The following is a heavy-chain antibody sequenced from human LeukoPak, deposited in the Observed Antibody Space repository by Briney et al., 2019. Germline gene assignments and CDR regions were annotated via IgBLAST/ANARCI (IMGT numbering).Heavy chain of an antibody. Sequence: SETLSLTCTVSGGSISSYYWSWLRQPPGKGLEYIGYIYYTGSTNYNPSLKSRVTISLDTSKNHFSLKLSSVTAADTAVYYCAGPGAGDLDYWGQGTLVTVSS. CDR3: AGPGAGDLDY. V-gene: IGHV4-59*12. D-gene: IGHD3-10*01. J-gene: IGHJ4*02. CDR2: IYYTGST. CDR1: GGSISSYY.